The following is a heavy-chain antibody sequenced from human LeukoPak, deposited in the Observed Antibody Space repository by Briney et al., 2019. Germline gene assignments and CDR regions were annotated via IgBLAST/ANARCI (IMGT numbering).Heavy chain of an antibody. CDR2: ISPSGRTI. Sequence: PGGSLRLSCAASGFTFSDYYMSWIRQAPGKGLEWVSYISPSGRTIYSADPVKGRFTISRDNAKNSLYLQMNSLRAEDTAVYYCATETIGRHYDYWGQGTLLTVSS. V-gene: IGHV3-11*04. CDR3: ATETIGRHYDY. CDR1: GFTFSDYY. J-gene: IGHJ4*02. D-gene: IGHD1-14*01.